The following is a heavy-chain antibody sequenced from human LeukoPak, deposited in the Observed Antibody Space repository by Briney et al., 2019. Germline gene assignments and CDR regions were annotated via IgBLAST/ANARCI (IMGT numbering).Heavy chain of an antibody. CDR3: ARDPRWLTPDCTSTSCYENYFDP. Sequence: SETLSLTCGVSGYSISSGYQWAWIRQSPGKGLEWIGSIYHSGSAHYNSSLKSRVTISVETSKNQCSLNMYSVTAADTAVYYCARDPRWLTPDCTSTSCYENYFDPWGQGTLVTVSS. D-gene: IGHD2-2*01. CDR1: GYSISSGYQ. CDR2: IYHSGSA. J-gene: IGHJ5*02. V-gene: IGHV4-38-2*02.